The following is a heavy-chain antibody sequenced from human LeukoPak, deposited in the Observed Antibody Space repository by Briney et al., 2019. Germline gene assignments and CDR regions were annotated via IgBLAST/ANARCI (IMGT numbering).Heavy chain of an antibody. V-gene: IGHV4-39*01. CDR2: IYYSGST. D-gene: IGHD6-6*01. CDR3: ARHEYHFDY. Sequence: SETLSLTCTVSGGSISSSRYYWGWIRQPPGKGLEWIGSIYYSGSTYYNPSLKSRVTISVDTSKNQFSLKLSSVTAADTAVYYCARHEYHFDYWGQGTLVTVSS. J-gene: IGHJ4*02. CDR1: GGSISSSRYY.